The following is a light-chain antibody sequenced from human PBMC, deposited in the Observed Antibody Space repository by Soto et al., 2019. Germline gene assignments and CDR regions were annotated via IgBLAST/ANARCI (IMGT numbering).Light chain of an antibody. CDR1: QSVNSNY. J-gene: IGKJ1*01. CDR3: QPYASAWT. CDR2: DAS. V-gene: IGKV3D-20*01. Sequence: EIVLTQSPATLSVSPGERATLSCGASQSVNSNYLAWYQQKPGLAPRLLIYDASRRATGIPDRFRGGGSGTVFTLTISRLEPVDFAVYYCQPYASAWTLGQGTKVDIK.